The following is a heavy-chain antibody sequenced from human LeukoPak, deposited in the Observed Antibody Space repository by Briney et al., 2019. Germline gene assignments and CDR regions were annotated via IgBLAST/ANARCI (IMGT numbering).Heavy chain of an antibody. Sequence: PGGSLRPSCLASGFPFSNYARTGGRQAPGKGVGWVSGFRASGGGTYYAASVKGRFTISRDNSKTTLSLQMNSLRADDTAVYYCAKDRNPRTTSPGSVDYWGQGTLVIVSP. CDR1: GFPFSNYA. D-gene: IGHD2/OR15-2a*01. J-gene: IGHJ4*02. CDR2: FRASGGGT. V-gene: IGHV3-23*01. CDR3: AKDRNPRTTSPGSVDY.